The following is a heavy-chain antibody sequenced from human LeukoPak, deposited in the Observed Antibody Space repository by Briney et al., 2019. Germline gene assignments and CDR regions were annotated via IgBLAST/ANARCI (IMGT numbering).Heavy chain of an antibody. D-gene: IGHD2-21*02. J-gene: IGHJ4*02. CDR3: ARGGVVVTAVRFEY. Sequence: SETLSLTCTLSGVFISSYYWRWVWQPPGKALEWIGRIYWTGSTYDNSSLKSRVTMSVDTSNQQLPLTLSSVTAADTAVYDCARGGVVVTAVRFEYWGQGTLVTVSS. CDR2: IYWTGST. CDR1: GVFISSYY. V-gene: IGHV4-59*04.